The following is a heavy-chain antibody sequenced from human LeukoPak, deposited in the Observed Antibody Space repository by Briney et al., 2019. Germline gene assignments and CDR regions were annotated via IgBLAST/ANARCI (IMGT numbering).Heavy chain of an antibody. CDR1: GFTFSSYG. J-gene: IGHJ4*02. V-gene: IGHV3-30*02. Sequence: GGSLRLSCATSGFTFSSYGMHWVRQAPGKGLEWVAFIRNDGSTKYFADSVKGRFTISKDNSKNTLYLQMNSLRAEDTAVYYCAKTHSSSWGIFDYWGQGTLVTVSS. CDR3: AKTHSSSWGIFDY. CDR2: IRNDGSTK. D-gene: IGHD6-13*01.